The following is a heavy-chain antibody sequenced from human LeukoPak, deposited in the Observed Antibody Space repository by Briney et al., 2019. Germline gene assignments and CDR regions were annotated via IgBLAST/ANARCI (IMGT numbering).Heavy chain of an antibody. CDR1: GFTFDSYA. V-gene: IGHV3-23*01. Sequence: GGSLRLSCAASGFTFDSYAMSWVRQAPGKGLEWVSGISGSGGSTYYAGSVRGRFSISRDNSKNTLYMQMNSLRAEDTALYYCTKGLYYDRSGYLPGDYWGQGNLVTVSS. CDR3: TKGLYYDRSGYLPGDY. J-gene: IGHJ4*02. D-gene: IGHD3-22*01. CDR2: ISGSGGST.